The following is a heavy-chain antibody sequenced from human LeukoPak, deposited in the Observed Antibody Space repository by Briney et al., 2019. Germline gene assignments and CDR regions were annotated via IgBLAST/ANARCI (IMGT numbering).Heavy chain of an antibody. CDR3: ANEVRPNDY. CDR2: IDISGGST. D-gene: IGHD1-1*01. J-gene: IGHJ4*02. Sequence: GGSLRLSCAASGFIFSSYAMNWVRQAPGKGLEWVSSIDISGGSTYYADSAEGRFTISRDNSKNTLYLQMNGLRVEDTALYYCANEVRPNDYWGQGTLVTVSS. CDR1: GFIFSSYA. V-gene: IGHV3-23*01.